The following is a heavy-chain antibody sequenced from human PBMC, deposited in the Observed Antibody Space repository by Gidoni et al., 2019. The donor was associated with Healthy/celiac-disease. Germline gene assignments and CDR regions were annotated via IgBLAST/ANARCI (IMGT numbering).Heavy chain of an antibody. CDR3: ARVGRFGEIDY. CDR1: GGTISSGVYP. D-gene: IGHD3-10*01. V-gene: IGHV4-30-2*01. Sequence: QLQLQESGSGLVKPSQTLSLTCPVSGGTISSGVYPWSWIRQPPGKGLEWTGYIYHSGSTYYNPSLKSRVTISVDRSKNQFSLKLSSVTAADTAVYYCARVGRFGEIDYWGQGTLVTVSS. J-gene: IGHJ4*02. CDR2: IYHSGST.